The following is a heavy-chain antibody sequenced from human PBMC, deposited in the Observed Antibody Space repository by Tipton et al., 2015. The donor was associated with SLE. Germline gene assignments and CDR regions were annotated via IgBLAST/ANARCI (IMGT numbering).Heavy chain of an antibody. CDR2: IYYSGST. D-gene: IGHD4-23*01. CDR3: ARDDGGEGDY. V-gene: IGHV4-59*11. J-gene: IGHJ4*02. CDR1: GGSISSHY. Sequence: LRLSCTVSGGSISSHYWSWIRQPPGKGLEWIGYIYYSGSTNYNPSLKSRVTISVDTSKNQFSLKLSSVTAADTAVYYCARDDGGEGDYWGQGTLVTVSS.